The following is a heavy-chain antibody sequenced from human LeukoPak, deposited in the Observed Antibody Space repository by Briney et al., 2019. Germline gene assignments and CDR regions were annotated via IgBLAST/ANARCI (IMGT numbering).Heavy chain of an antibody. CDR2: IIPILGIA. D-gene: IGHD4-17*01. CDR1: GGTFSSYA. J-gene: IGHJ4*02. V-gene: IGHV1-69*04. CDR3: ASQEDYGDLTFDY. Sequence: GSSVKVSCKASGGTFSSYAISWVRQAPGQGLEWMGRIIPILGIANYAQKFQGRVTITADKSTSTAYMELSSLRSEVTAVYYCASQEDYGDLTFDYWGQGTLVTVSS.